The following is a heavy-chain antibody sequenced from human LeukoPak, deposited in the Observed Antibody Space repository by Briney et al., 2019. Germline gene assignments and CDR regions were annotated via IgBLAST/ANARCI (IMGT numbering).Heavy chain of an antibody. CDR2: IYPRDGST. CDR3: ARDQEGFDY. CDR1: GYTFTSNY. J-gene: IGHJ4*02. V-gene: IGHV1-46*01. Sequence: ASVKVSCKASGYTFTSNYIHWVRQAPGQGLERMGMIYPRDGSTSYAQKFQGRVTVTRDTSTSTVHMELSGLRSEDTAVYYCARDQEGFDYWGQGTLVTVSS.